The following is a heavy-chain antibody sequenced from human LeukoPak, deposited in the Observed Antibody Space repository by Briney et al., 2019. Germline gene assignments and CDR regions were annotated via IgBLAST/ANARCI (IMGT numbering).Heavy chain of an antibody. V-gene: IGHV4-39*07. J-gene: IGHJ4*02. Sequence: SETLSLTCTVSGGSISSSSYYWGWIRQPPGKGLEWIGSIYYSGSTYYNPSLKSRVTISVDTSKNQFSLKLSSVTAADTAVYYCAGPYSGHALHWGQGTLVTVSS. CDR2: IYYSGST. CDR3: AGPYSGHALH. D-gene: IGHD5-12*01. CDR1: GGSISSSSYY.